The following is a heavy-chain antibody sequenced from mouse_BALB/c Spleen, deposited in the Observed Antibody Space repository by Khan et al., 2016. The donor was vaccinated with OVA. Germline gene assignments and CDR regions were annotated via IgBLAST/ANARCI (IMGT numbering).Heavy chain of an antibody. V-gene: IGHV9-3-1*01. D-gene: IGHD2-10*01. CDR2: INTNTVEP. CDR3: ARPPYFSYVMVY. Sequence: QIQLVQSGPELKKPGETVKISCKASGYTFTNYGLNWVKQAPGKGLQWMGWINTNTVEPTYAVDFKGRFAFSLETSASTAYLQINNLKNEDTATYFCARPPYFSYVMVYWGQGTSVTVSA. J-gene: IGHJ4*01. CDR1: GYTFTNYG.